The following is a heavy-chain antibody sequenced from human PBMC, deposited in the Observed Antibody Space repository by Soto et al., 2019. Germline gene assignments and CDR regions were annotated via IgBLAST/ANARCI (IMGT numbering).Heavy chain of an antibody. J-gene: IGHJ6*02. CDR3: ANPIQLWPPYYYYGMDV. D-gene: IGHD5-18*01. CDR2: ISYDGSNK. Sequence: QVQLVESGGGVVQPGRSLRLSCAASGFTFSSYGMHWVRQAPGKGLEWVAVISYDGSNKYYADSVKGRFTISRDNSKNTLYLQMNSLRAEDTAVYYCANPIQLWPPYYYYGMDVWGQGTTVTVSS. CDR1: GFTFSSYG. V-gene: IGHV3-30*18.